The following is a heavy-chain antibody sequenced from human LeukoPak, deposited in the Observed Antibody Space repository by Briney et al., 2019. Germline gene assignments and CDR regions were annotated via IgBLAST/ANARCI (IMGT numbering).Heavy chain of an antibody. D-gene: IGHD5-18*01. CDR1: GGPISSSSYY. CDR2: IYYSEST. CDR3: ARILRGYSYGYFSWFDP. Sequence: PSETLSLTCTVSGGPISSSSYYWGWIRQPPGKGLEWIGSIYYSESTYYNPSLKSRVTISVDTSKNQFSLKLSSVTAADTAVYYCARILRGYSYGYFSWFDPWGQGTLVTVSS. J-gene: IGHJ5*02. V-gene: IGHV4-39*01.